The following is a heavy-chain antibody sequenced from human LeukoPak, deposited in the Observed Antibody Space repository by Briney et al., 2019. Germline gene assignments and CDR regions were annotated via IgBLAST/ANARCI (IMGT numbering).Heavy chain of an antibody. V-gene: IGHV4-38-2*01. D-gene: IGHD1-26*01. CDR3: ARPTVGATTGFDY. CDR1: GYSISSGYH. Sequence: SETLSLTCAVSGYSISSGYHRGWIRPSPGKGLEWIGSIYHSGSTYYNPSLKGRVTISVDTSKNQFSLKLTSVTAADTAVYYCARPTVGATTGFDYWGQGTLVTVSS. CDR2: IYHSGST. J-gene: IGHJ4*02.